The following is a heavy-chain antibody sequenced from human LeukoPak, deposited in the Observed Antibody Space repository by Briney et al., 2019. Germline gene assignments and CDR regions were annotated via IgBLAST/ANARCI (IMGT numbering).Heavy chain of an antibody. J-gene: IGHJ4*02. Sequence: PGGSLRLSCAASGFTFSSYSMNWVRQAPGKGLEWVSSISSSSSYIYYADSVKGRFTISRDNAKNSLYLQMNSLRAEDTAVYYCARPKVVDIAAAGRFDYWGQGTLVTVSS. CDR1: GFTFSSYS. CDR2: ISSSSSYI. D-gene: IGHD6-13*01. V-gene: IGHV3-21*01. CDR3: ARPKVVDIAAAGRFDY.